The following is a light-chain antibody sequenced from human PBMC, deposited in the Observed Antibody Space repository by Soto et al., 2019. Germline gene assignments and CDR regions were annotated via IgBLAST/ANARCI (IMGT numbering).Light chain of an antibody. CDR2: DVS. CDR3: QQYNNWPFS. Sequence: ELVLTPSPATLFVSPGDRAILSCRAGQGVTTNFAWYQQKSGQSPRLLIYDVSHRATGVPARFSGTGSETDFTLTISGLQSEDSAVYFCQQYNNWPFSFGQGTRLEIK. J-gene: IGKJ5*01. CDR1: QGVTTN. V-gene: IGKV3-15*01.